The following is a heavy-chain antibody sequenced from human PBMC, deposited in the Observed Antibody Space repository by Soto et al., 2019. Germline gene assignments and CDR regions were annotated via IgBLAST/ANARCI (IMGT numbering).Heavy chain of an antibody. CDR2: ISAYNGNT. D-gene: IGHD3-10*01. V-gene: IGHV1-18*01. CDR1: GYTFTSYG. CDR3: ARGTNVRGTGGTRLDY. J-gene: IGHJ4*02. Sequence: QVQLVQSGAEVKKPGASVKVSCKASGYTFTSYGISWVRQAPGQGLEWMGWISAYNGNTNYAQKLQGRVTMTTDTATSTAYRERRRLRSDDTAVYYCARGTNVRGTGGTRLDYWGQGTLVTVSS.